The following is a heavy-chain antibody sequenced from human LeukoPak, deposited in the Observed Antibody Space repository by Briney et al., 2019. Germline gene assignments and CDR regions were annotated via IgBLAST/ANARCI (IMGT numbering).Heavy chain of an antibody. CDR1: GFTFGSYS. CDR3: AKDRASYDFWSGYYANDI. Sequence: PGRSRRLSCAAAGFTFGSYSMRWVRQAPGKVLEWVSAISGSGGHTFYADLGAGRLTLSRDNSKHTLYRQLNCVRAEDTAVYYCAKDRASYDFWSGYYANDIWGQGTLVTVSS. V-gene: IGHV3-23*01. CDR2: ISGSGGHT. J-gene: IGHJ4*02. D-gene: IGHD3-3*01.